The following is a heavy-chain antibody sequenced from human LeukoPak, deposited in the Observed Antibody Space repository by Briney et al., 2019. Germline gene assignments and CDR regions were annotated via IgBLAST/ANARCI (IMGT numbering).Heavy chain of an antibody. Sequence: ASVKVSCKASGYTFTSYGISWVRQAPGQGLEWMGWISAYNGNTNYAQKLQGRVTMTTDTSTSTAYMELRSLRSDDTAVYYCARDVGSYDILTGYYTDPLDYWGQGTLVTVSS. CDR3: ARDVGSYDILTGYYTDPLDY. CDR2: ISAYNGNT. V-gene: IGHV1-18*01. J-gene: IGHJ4*02. CDR1: GYTFTSYG. D-gene: IGHD3-9*01.